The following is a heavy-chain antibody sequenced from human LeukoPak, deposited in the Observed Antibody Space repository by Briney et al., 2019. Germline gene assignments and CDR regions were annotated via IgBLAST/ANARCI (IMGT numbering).Heavy chain of an antibody. CDR1: GFTFSSYW. CDR2: IKQDGSEK. CDR3: VYSSGWYHFDY. J-gene: IGHJ4*02. V-gene: IGHV3-7*03. Sequence: GGSLRLSCAASGFTFSSYWMSWVGQAPGKGLEWVANIKQDGSEKYYVDSVKGRFTISRDNAKNSLYLQMNSLRAEDTAIYYCVYSSGWYHFDYWGQGTLVTVSS. D-gene: IGHD6-19*01.